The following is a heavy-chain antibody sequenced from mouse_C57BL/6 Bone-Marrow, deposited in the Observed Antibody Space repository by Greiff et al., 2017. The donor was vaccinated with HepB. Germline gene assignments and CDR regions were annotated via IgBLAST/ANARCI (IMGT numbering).Heavy chain of an antibody. CDR2: INPGSGGT. V-gene: IGHV1-54*01. J-gene: IGHJ2*01. CDR3: ARKRGGRGDFDY. CDR1: GYAFTNYL. Sequence: QVQLQQSGAELVRPGPSVKVSCKASGYAFTNYLIEWVKQRPGQGLEWIGVINPGSGGTNYNEKFKGKATLTADKSSSTAYMQLSSLTSEDSAVYFCARKRGGRGDFDYWGQGTTLTVSS. D-gene: IGHD1-1*02.